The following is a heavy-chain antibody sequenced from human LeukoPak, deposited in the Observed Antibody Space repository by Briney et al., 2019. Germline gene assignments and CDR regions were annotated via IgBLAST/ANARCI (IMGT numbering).Heavy chain of an antibody. CDR3: ARGGYHHGFDI. D-gene: IGHD2-15*01. V-gene: IGHV3-74*01. J-gene: IGHJ3*02. CDR1: GFTFNSYW. CDR2: INSDGSDT. Sequence: GGSLRLSCAASGFTFNSYWFHWVRQAPGKGLVWVPRINSDGSDTIYADSVKGRFTISRDNAKSTVYLQMNSLKAEDTAVYYCARGGYHHGFDIWGQGTMVTVSS.